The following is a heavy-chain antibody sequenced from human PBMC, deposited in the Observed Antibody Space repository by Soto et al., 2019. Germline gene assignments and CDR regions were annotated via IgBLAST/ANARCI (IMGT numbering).Heavy chain of an antibody. J-gene: IGHJ4*02. V-gene: IGHV3-33*01. D-gene: IGHD5-18*01. CDR1: GFTFSSYG. Sequence: QVQLVESGGGVVQPGRSLRLSCAASGFTFSSYGMHWVRQAPGKGLEWVADIWYDGSNKYYADSVKGRFTISRDNSKNTLYLQRNSLRAEDTAVYYCARDGQDTAMAPVDYWGQGTLVTVSS. CDR3: ARDGQDTAMAPVDY. CDR2: IWYDGSNK.